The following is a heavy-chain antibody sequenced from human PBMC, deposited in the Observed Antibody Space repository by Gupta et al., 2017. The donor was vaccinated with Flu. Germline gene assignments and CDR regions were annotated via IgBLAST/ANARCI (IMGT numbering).Heavy chain of an antibody. D-gene: IGHD2-8*01. Sequence: TFSSYAMSWVRQAPGKGLEWVSAISVNGGSTYYADSVKGRFTISRDNSKNTLYMQMNSMRAEDTAVYYCAKGARLYPFDFWGQGTLVTVSS. CDR3: AKGARLYPFDF. J-gene: IGHJ4*02. V-gene: IGHV3-23*01. CDR2: ISVNGGST. CDR1: TFSSYA.